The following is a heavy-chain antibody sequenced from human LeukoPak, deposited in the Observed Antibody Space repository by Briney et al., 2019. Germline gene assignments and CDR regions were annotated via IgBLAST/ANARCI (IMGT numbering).Heavy chain of an antibody. D-gene: IGHD5-18*01. CDR1: GFTFRSYA. V-gene: IGHV3-23*01. CDR3: AKDTRYADTPVSPEPSGYMDV. J-gene: IGHJ6*03. Sequence: AGSLRLSCAASGFTFRSYAMSWVRQAPGKGLEWVSAISGGGGSKYYADSVKGRFTISRDNSKNALYLQMNSLRAEDTDVYYCAKDTRYADTPVSPEPSGYMDVWGKGTTVTVSS. CDR2: ISGGGGSK.